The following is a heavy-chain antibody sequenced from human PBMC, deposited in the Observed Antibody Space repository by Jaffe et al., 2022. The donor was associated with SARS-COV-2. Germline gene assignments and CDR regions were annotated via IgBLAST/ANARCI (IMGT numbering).Heavy chain of an antibody. CDR1: GGTFSSYT. V-gene: IGHV1-69*08. CDR2: IIPILGIA. Sequence: QVQLVQSGAEVKKPGSSVKVSCKASGGTFSSYTISWVRQAPGQGLEWMGRIIPILGIANYAQKFQGRVTITADKSTSTAYMELSSLRSEDTAVYYCARDGSWRGVAVASVWFDPWGQGTLVTVSS. J-gene: IGHJ5*02. D-gene: IGHD6-19*01. CDR3: ARDGSWRGVAVASVWFDP.